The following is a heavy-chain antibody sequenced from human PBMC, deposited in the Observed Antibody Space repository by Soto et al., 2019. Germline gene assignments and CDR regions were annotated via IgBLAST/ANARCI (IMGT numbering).Heavy chain of an antibody. D-gene: IGHD6-13*01. Sequence: GGPLRLSCAASGFTVSSNYISLVRQAPGKGLEWVSVIYSGGSTYYADSVKGRFTISRDNSKNTLYLQMNSLRAEDTAVYYCARDRYSSSWLDYWGQGTLVTVSS. CDR2: IYSGGST. V-gene: IGHV3-66*01. CDR1: GFTVSSNY. CDR3: ARDRYSSSWLDY. J-gene: IGHJ4*02.